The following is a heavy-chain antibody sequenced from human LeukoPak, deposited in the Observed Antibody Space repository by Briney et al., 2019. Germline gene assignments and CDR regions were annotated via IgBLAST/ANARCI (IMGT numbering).Heavy chain of an antibody. V-gene: IGHV3-48*01. J-gene: IGHJ4*02. Sequence: PGGSLRLSCAASGFTFSSYSMNWVRQAPGRGLEWASYISSSSSTIYYADSVKGRFTISRDNAKNSLYLQMNSLRAEDTAVYYCARDEWELPFDYWGQGTLVTVSS. CDR2: ISSSSSTI. CDR1: GFTFSSYS. D-gene: IGHD1-26*01. CDR3: ARDEWELPFDY.